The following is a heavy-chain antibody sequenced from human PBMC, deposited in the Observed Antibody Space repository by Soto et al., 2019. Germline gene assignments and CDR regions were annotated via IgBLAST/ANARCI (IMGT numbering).Heavy chain of an antibody. D-gene: IGHD2-15*01. CDR3: AKPAFVDIVVVVAATPETDY. J-gene: IGHJ4*02. V-gene: IGHV3-23*01. Sequence: EVQLLESGGGLVQPGGSLRLSCAASGFTFSSYAMSWVRQAPGKGLEWVSAISGSGGSTYYADSVKGRFTISRDNTKNTLYLQMNSLRAEDTAVYYCAKPAFVDIVVVVAATPETDYWGQGTLVTVSS. CDR2: ISGSGGST. CDR1: GFTFSSYA.